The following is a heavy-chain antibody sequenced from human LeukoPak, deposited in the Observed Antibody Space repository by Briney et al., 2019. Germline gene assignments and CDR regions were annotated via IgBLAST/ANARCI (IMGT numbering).Heavy chain of an antibody. CDR2: IYYSGNT. J-gene: IGHJ4*02. CDR3: AREGQDGDYDY. CDR1: GGSISSYY. V-gene: IGHV4-59*01. Sequence: SETLSLTCTVSGGSISSYYWSWIRQPPGKGLEWIGYIYYSGNTNYNPSLKSRVTISVDTSKNQFSLKLGSVTAADTAVYYCAREGQDGDYDYWGQGTLVTVSS. D-gene: IGHD4-17*01.